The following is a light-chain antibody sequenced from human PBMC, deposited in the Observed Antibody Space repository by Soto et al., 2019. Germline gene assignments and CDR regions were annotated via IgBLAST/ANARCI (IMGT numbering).Light chain of an antibody. V-gene: IGKV3-20*01. CDR3: QQYGSSPRT. Sequence: EIVLTQSPGTLSLSPGERATLSCRASQSVSSSYLAWYQQNPRHASRLLIHGASSRATGIPDRYSSSGSGTDFTFTISRLEPEDFAVYYCQQYGSSPRTFGQGTKV. CDR2: GAS. CDR1: QSVSSSY. J-gene: IGKJ1*01.